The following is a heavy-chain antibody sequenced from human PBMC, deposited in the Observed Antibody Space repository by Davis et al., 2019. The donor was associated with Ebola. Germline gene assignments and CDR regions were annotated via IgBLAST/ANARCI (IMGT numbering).Heavy chain of an antibody. V-gene: IGHV5-51*01. Sequence: GESLKISCKGSGYSFTSYWIGWVRQMPGKGLEWMGIIYPGDSDTRYSPSFQGQVTNSADKSISTAYLQWSSLKASDTAMYYCARPHGIFGNEYYFDYWGQGTLVTVSS. J-gene: IGHJ4*02. CDR2: IYPGDSDT. CDR1: GYSFTSYW. D-gene: IGHD3-3*01. CDR3: ARPHGIFGNEYYFDY.